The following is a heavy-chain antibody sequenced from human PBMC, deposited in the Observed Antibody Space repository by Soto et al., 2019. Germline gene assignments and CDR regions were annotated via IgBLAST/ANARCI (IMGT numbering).Heavy chain of an antibody. CDR3: TLSYGDSYYYYYGMDV. J-gene: IGHJ6*02. CDR2: IHPGDSVT. D-gene: IGHD4-17*01. CDR1: GFSFSRYT. Sequence: LGESLKISCVGSGFSFSRYTVGWVRQVPGKGLEWMGVIHPGDSVTRYSPSFQGQVTISADKSISTAYLQWSSLKASDTAMYYCTLSYGDSYYYYYGMDVWGQGTTVTVSS. V-gene: IGHV5-51*01.